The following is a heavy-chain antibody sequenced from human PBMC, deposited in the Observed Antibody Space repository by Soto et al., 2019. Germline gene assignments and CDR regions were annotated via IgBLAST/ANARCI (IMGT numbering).Heavy chain of an antibody. CDR3: ATAPMVTATKTYYFDY. Sequence: QVQLAESGGGVVQPGRSLRLSCAASGFTFSNYGMHWVRQAPGKGPEWVAVISSDGSKKYYADSVKGRFTISRDDSKNTLYLQMDSLRPEDRAVYYCATAPMVTATKTYYFDYWGHGTLVTVSS. V-gene: IGHV3-30*03. CDR1: GFTFSNYG. CDR2: ISSDGSKK. J-gene: IGHJ4*01. D-gene: IGHD2-21*02.